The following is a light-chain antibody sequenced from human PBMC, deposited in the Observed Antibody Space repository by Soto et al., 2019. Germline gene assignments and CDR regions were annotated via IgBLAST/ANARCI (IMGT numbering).Light chain of an antibody. CDR3: QSYNDWPFA. V-gene: IGKV3-15*01. Sequence: DIVLTQSPATLSLSPGDRVTLSCRASESLFGFLAWYQQKPGQAPRLLMYGVSTRATGLPARFSGGGSATDFTLTISSLQSEDSAFFFCQSYNDWPFASGLGTRLEI. CDR1: ESLFGF. J-gene: IGKJ2*01. CDR2: GVS.